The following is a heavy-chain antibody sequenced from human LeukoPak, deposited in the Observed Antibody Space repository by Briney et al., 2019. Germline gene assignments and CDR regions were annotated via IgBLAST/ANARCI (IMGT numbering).Heavy chain of an antibody. J-gene: IGHJ4*02. CDR1: GYTFTSYY. D-gene: IGHD3-22*01. V-gene: IGHV1-46*01. CDR2: INPSGGST. CDR3: ARGLYYDSSGYYPSGFDY. Sequence: GASVKVSCKASGYTFTSYYMHWVRQAPGQGLEWMGMINPSGGSTNYAQKFQGRVTVTRDTSTSTAYMELSSLRSEDTAVYYCARGLYYDSSGYYPSGFDYWGQGTLVTVSS.